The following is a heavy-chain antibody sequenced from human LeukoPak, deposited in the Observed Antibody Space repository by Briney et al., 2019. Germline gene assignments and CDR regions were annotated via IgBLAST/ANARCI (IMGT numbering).Heavy chain of an antibody. D-gene: IGHD3-22*01. CDR2: INPGNIT. CDR1: GFTFSSSF. Sequence: PGGSLRLSCVASGFTFSSSFMDWVRQVPGKGLAWVSRINPGNITTYADSVKGRFTISRDNAKNTLYLQMNNLRAEDTAVYYCARPFYFDSIDIWGQGTLVTVSS. V-gene: IGHV3-74*01. CDR3: ARPFYFDSIDI. J-gene: IGHJ4*02.